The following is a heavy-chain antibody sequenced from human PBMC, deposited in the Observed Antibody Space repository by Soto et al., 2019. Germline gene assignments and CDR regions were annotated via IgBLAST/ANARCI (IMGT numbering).Heavy chain of an antibody. Sequence: ASLKVSCKASGYTFTSYGISWVRQAPGQGLEWMGWISAYNGNTNYAQKLQGRVTMTTDTSTSTAYMELRSLRSDDTAVYYCARGGYYYDSSGYTPYYFDYWGQGTLVTVSS. D-gene: IGHD3-22*01. CDR1: GYTFTSYG. J-gene: IGHJ4*02. CDR2: ISAYNGNT. CDR3: ARGGYYYDSSGYTPYYFDY. V-gene: IGHV1-18*01.